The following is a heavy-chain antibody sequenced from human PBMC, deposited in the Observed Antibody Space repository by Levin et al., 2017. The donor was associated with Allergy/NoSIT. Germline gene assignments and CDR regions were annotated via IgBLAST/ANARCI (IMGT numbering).Heavy chain of an antibody. CDR3: AREPTGWFDP. CDR1: GISISSDS. J-gene: IGHJ5*02. Sequence: SQTLSLTCSVSGISISSDSWSWIRQFPGKGLEWIGYVYYTGRTNYNPSLKNRVTISVDSSKTQFSLRLSSVTAADTAIYYCAREPTGWFDPWGQGTLVTVSS. V-gene: IGHV4-59*01. D-gene: IGHD1-14*01. CDR2: VYYTGRT.